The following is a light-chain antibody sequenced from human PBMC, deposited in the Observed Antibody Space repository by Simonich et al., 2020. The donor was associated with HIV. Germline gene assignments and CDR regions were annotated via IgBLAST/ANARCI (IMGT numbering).Light chain of an antibody. CDR3: QQYYSTPPIT. V-gene: IGKV4-1*01. CDR2: CAS. CDR1: QSVLYSSNNENY. J-gene: IGKJ4*01. Sequence: DIVMTQSPDSLAVSLGERATINCKSSQSVLYSSNNENYLAWYQQKPGQPPKLLIYCASTRESGVPDRFSGSGSGTDFTLTISSLQAEDVAVYYCQQYYSTPPITFGGGTKVEIK.